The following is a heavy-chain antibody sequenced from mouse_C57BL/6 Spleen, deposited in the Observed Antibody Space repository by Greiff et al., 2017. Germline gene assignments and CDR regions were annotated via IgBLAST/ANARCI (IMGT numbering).Heavy chain of an antibody. CDR1: GYAFSSSW. Sequence: QVQLQQSGPELVKPGASVKLSCKASGYAFSSSWMPWVKQRPGQGLEWIGRIYPGDGDTTYNGKFKGKATLTADTSSSTAYMQLSSLTSEDSAVYFCARSGGTYFDYGGQGTTLTVSS. CDR3: ARSGGTYFDY. CDR2: IYPGDGDT. D-gene: IGHD1-1*02. J-gene: IGHJ2*01. V-gene: IGHV1-82*01.